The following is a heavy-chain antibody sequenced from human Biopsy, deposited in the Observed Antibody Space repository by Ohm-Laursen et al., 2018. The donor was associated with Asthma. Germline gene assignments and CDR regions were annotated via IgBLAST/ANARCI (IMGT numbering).Heavy chain of an antibody. Sequence: SGTLPLTCSVSGASISQYYWTWIRQSPGKGLEWIGYIFYGGNSYYSSSLKSRVSISVDPSKKQFSLTLDSVTAADTAVYYCATYSTGWSGVEFWGQGTRVTVSS. CDR1: GASISQYY. V-gene: IGHV4-59*07. CDR3: ATYSTGWSGVEF. J-gene: IGHJ4*02. CDR2: IFYGGNS. D-gene: IGHD6-19*01.